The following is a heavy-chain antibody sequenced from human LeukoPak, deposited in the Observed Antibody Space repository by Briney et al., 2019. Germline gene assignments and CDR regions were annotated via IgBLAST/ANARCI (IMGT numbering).Heavy chain of an antibody. D-gene: IGHD4-23*01. J-gene: IGHJ6*03. CDR2: ISGSGGST. V-gene: IGHV3-23*01. Sequence: GGSLRLSCAVSGFTFSNYAMSWVRQAPGKGLEWVSVISGSGGSTYYADSVKGRFTISRDNSKNTLYLQMNSLRAEDTAVYYCGKDGDGGNSGGFYYYYMDVWGKGTTVTVSS. CDR3: GKDGDGGNSGGFYYYYMDV. CDR1: GFTFSNYA.